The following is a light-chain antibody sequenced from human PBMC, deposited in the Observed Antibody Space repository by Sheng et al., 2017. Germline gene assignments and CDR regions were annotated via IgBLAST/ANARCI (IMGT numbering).Light chain of an antibody. CDR2: DVS. CDR3: SSYTRSNTIV. J-gene: IGLJ2*01. CDR1: SRDVGAYKY. Sequence: QSALTQPASVSGSPGQSITLSCTGTSRDVGAYKYVSWYQQHPGKAPKVMIYDVSNRPSGVFNRFSGSKSGNTASLTISGLQAEDEADYYCSSYTRSNTIVFGGGTKLTVL. V-gene: IGLV2-14*03.